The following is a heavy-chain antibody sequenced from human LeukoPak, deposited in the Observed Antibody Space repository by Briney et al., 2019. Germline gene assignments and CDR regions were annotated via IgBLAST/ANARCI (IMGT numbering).Heavy chain of an antibody. CDR2: INTSGGRT. V-gene: IGHV1-46*01. CDR1: GYTFTSYY. J-gene: IGHJ5*02. Sequence: GASVKVSRKASGYTFTSYYMHWGRQAPGEGGEWMGIINTSGGRTSYAQKFQGRVTITRDTSKSTVYMELSRLRAEDTAVYYCASGNTMVRGVIGLNWFDHWGQGTLVTVSS. CDR3: ASGNTMVRGVIGLNWFDH. D-gene: IGHD3-10*01.